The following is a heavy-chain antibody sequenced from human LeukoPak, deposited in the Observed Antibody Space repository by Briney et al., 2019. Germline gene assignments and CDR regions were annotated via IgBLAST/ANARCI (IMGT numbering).Heavy chain of an antibody. CDR3: ARLSDYDFWSGYSRGDYFDY. V-gene: IGHV5-51*01. CDR1: GYSFTSYW. CDR2: IYPGDSDT. Sequence: GESLKISCKGSGYSFTSYWIGWVRQMPGKGLEWMGIIYPGDSDTRYSPSFQGQVTISADKSISTAYLQWSSQKASDTAMYYCARLSDYDFWSGYSRGDYFDYWGQGTLVTVSS. J-gene: IGHJ4*02. D-gene: IGHD3-3*01.